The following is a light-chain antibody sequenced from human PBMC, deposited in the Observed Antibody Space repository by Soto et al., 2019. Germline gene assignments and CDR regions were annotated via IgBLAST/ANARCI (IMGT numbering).Light chain of an antibody. J-gene: IGKJ4*01. CDR2: DAS. CDR1: QSVSTY. CDR3: HQRNNWPLT. V-gene: IGKV3-11*01. Sequence: EIVLTQSPATLSLSPGERATLSCGASQSVSTYLAWYQQKPGQAPRLLIFDASNRATGIPARFSGSGSGTDFTLTISSLEPEDFAVYYCHQRNNWPLTFGGGTKVDIK.